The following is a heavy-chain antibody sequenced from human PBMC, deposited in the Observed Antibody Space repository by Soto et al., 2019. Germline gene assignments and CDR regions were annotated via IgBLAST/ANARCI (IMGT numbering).Heavy chain of an antibody. D-gene: IGHD2-21*02. CDR3: ARSYCGGDCYSPPPAAFDI. J-gene: IGHJ3*02. V-gene: IGHV4-39*02. CDR1: GGSISSSSYY. CDR2: IYYSGST. Sequence: QLQLQESGPGLVKPSETLSLTCTVSGGSISSSSYYWVWMRQPPGKGREWIGSIYYSGSTYYNPSLKSRVTLRVDTSTHHYSVKLGSVTAGNTAVYYGARSYCGGDCYSPPPAAFDIWGQGTMVTVSS.